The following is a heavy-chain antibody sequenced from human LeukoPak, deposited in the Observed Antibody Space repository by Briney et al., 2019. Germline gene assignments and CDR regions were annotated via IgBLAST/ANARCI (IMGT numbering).Heavy chain of an antibody. V-gene: IGHV1-69*05. CDR2: IIPIFGTA. J-gene: IGHJ4*02. D-gene: IGHD6-6*01. CDR3: ARGIPYSSSGDYFDY. CDR1: GGTFSSYA. Sequence: GASVKVSCKASGGTFSSYAISWVRQAPGQGLEWMGGIIPIFGTANYAQKFQGRVTMTRDMSTSTVYMELSSLRSEDTAVYYCARGIPYSSSGDYFDYWGQGTLVTVSS.